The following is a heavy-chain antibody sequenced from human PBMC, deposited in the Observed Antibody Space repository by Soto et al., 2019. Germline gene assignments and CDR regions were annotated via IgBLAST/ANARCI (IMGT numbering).Heavy chain of an antibody. Sequence: GGSLRLSXAASGFTFSDYYMSWIRQAPGKGLEWVSYISSSGSTIYYADSVKGRFTISRDNAKNSLYLQMNSLRAEDTAVYYCARDGTYSSSWKLLYYGMDVWGQGTTVTVSS. V-gene: IGHV3-11*01. D-gene: IGHD6-13*01. CDR1: GFTFSDYY. CDR3: ARDGTYSSSWKLLYYGMDV. CDR2: ISSSGSTI. J-gene: IGHJ6*02.